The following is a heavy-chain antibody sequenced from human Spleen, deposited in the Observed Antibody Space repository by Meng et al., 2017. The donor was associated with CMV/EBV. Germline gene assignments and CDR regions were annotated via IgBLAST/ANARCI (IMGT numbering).Heavy chain of an antibody. Sequence: GESLKISCAASGFTFRSYAMSWVRQAPGKGLEYVSTIYSDGSIAYYADSVKGRFTISRDNSKNSLFLQMTSLRADETAVYYCARSPGSAEDVWGQGTTVTVSS. CDR1: GFTFRSYA. CDR3: ARSPGSAEDV. CDR2: IYSDGSIA. J-gene: IGHJ6*02. V-gene: IGHV3-23*03. D-gene: IGHD1-26*01.